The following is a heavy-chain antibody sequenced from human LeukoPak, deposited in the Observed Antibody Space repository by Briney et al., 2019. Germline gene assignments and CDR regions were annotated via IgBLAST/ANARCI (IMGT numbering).Heavy chain of an antibody. D-gene: IGHD5-12*01. V-gene: IGHV3-11*04. CDR1: GFTFSDYY. Sequence: GGSLRLSCAASGFTFSDYYMSWIRQAPGKGLEWVSYISSSGSTIYYADSVKGRFTISRDNAKNSLYLQMNSLRAEDTAVYYCARRLRVATQNLPHFDYWGQGTLVTVSS. J-gene: IGHJ4*02. CDR3: ARRLRVATQNLPHFDY. CDR2: ISSSGSTI.